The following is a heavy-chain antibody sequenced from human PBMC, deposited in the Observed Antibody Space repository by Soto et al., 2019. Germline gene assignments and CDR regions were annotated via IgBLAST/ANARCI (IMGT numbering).Heavy chain of an antibody. CDR3: ARQAGFWSGYYPSSFDY. Sequence: NPSETLSLTCSVSGGSISSSSYYWGWIRQPPGKGLEWIGSIYYSGSTYYNPSLKSRVTISVDTSKNQFSLKLSSVTAADTAVYYCARQAGFWSGYYPSSFDYWGQGTLVTVS. CDR1: GGSISSSSYY. CDR2: IYYSGST. V-gene: IGHV4-39*01. J-gene: IGHJ4*02. D-gene: IGHD3-3*01.